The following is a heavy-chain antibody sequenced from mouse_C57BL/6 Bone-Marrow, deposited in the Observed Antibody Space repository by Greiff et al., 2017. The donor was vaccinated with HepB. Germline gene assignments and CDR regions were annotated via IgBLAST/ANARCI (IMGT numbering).Heavy chain of an antibody. V-gene: IGHV5-2*01. CDR2: INSDGGST. CDR3: ARQGYDYDGTWFAY. Sequence: EVHLVESGGGLVQPGESLKLSCESNEYEFPSHDMSWVRKTPEKRLELVAAINSDGGSTYYPDTMERRFIISRDNTKKTLYLQMSSLRSEDTALYYCARQGYDYDGTWFAYWGQGTLVTVSA. CDR1: EYEFPSHD. J-gene: IGHJ3*01. D-gene: IGHD2-4*01.